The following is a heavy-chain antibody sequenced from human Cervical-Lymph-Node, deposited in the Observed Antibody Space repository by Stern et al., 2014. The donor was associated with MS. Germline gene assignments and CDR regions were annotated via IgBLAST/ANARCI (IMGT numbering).Heavy chain of an antibody. CDR1: GGSISRSTYY. D-gene: IGHD5-12*01. Sequence: QLQLQESGPGLVKPSETLSLTCSVSGGSISRSTYYWGWIRQPPGKGLEWIGSIYYSGTTYYNPSLKSRVTIDTSTNQLFLKLNSVTAADTAVYYCARHDGWLPHYWSQGTLVTVSS. V-gene: IGHV4-39*01. J-gene: IGHJ4*02. CDR3: ARHDGWLPHY. CDR2: IYYSGTT.